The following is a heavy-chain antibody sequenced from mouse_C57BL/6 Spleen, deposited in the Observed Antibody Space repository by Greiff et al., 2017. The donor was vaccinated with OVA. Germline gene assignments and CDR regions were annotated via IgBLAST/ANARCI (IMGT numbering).Heavy chain of an antibody. CDR2: INPYNGDT. J-gene: IGHJ4*01. V-gene: IGHV1-20*01. Sequence: VQLQQSGPELVKPGDSVKISCKASGYSFTGYFMNWVMQSHGKSLEWIGRINPYNGDTFYNQKFKVKATLTVDKSSSTAHMELRSLTSEDSAVYYCARGAALYYDYDGYAMDYWGQGTSVTVSS. CDR3: ARGAALYYDYDGYAMDY. D-gene: IGHD2-4*01. CDR1: GYSFTGYF.